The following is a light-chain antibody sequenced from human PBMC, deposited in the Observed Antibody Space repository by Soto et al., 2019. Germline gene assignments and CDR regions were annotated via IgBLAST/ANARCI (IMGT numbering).Light chain of an antibody. V-gene: IGLV2-8*01. CDR3: SSYAGSHNLV. CDR1: SSDVGGYNY. Sequence: QSALTQPPSASGSPGQSVTISCTGTSSDVGGYNYVSWYQQHPGKAPKLMIYEVITRPSGVPDRFSGSKSGNTASLTVSGLQAEDEASYYCSSYAGSHNLVFGGVTKLTVL. J-gene: IGLJ2*01. CDR2: EVI.